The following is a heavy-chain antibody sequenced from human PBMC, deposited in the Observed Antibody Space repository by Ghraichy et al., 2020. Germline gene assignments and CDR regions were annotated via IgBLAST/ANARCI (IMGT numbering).Heavy chain of an antibody. J-gene: IGHJ4*02. D-gene: IGHD3-9*01. V-gene: IGHV4-39*01. CDR1: GASISSTHFW. CDR2: YHYSGNI. CDR3: ARADIS. Sequence: SETLSLTCTVSGASISSTHFWWGWLRPPPGKGLEWIGCYHYSGNIHYNPSLQSRVTISRDTPNNQFSLKLYPLTAADTAVYYGARADISWGQGTLVTVSS.